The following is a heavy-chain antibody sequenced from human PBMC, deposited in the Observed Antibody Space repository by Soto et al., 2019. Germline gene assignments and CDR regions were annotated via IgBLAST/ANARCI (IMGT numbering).Heavy chain of an antibody. CDR2: IVPIFGTA. Sequence: SVKVSCKASGGIFSSHAITWVRQAPGQGLEWMGGIVPIFGTANYAQQFQGRVTITADKSTSTAYLELSSLTSEDTAVYYCASDIVVVVAVPDDYYYGMDVWGQGTTVTVSS. J-gene: IGHJ6*02. CDR1: GGIFSSHA. V-gene: IGHV1-69*06. CDR3: ASDIVVVVAVPDDYYYGMDV. D-gene: IGHD2-15*01.